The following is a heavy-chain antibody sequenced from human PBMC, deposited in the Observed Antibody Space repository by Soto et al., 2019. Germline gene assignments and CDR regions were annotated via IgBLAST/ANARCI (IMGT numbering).Heavy chain of an antibody. V-gene: IGHV3-23*01. CDR3: ARAAGIAAGGTSFQNDY. CDR1: GFTFSSYA. Sequence: GGSLRLSCAASGFTFSSYAMSWVRQAPGKGLEWVSSISGSGGSTFYADSVKGRFTISRDNSKNTLYLQMNSLRAEDTAIYYCARAAGIAAGGTSFQNDYWGQGALVTVSS. J-gene: IGHJ4*02. CDR2: ISGSGGST. D-gene: IGHD6-13*01.